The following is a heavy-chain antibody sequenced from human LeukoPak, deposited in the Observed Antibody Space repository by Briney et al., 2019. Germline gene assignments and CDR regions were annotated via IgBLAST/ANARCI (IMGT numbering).Heavy chain of an antibody. CDR3: ERETTPLIYSGYDYRFDY. CDR2: ISSSGSNE. D-gene: IGHD5-12*01. V-gene: IGHV3-30*03. J-gene: IGHJ4*02. Sequence: GGSLSLSCEPSGFTFNTYGLLGVRQAPGKGLEGVAFISSSGSNEYYSDSVKGRFTISRDNSKNTLYLQMNRLRAEDTAVYYCERETTPLIYSGYDYRFDYWGQGTLVTVSS. CDR1: GFTFNTYG.